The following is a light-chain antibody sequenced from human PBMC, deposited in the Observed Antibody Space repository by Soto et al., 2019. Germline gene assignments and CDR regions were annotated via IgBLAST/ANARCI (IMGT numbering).Light chain of an antibody. V-gene: IGKV1-9*01. J-gene: IGKJ4*01. CDR1: QGISSH. Sequence: IQLTQSPSSLSASVGDRVTITCRASQGISSHLAWYQQKPGRAPKLLIYEASTLQSGVPSRFSCSGSGTDVTLTIGRLQPEDFAAYYCHQLDSYPLPFGGGPKVEIK. CDR3: HQLDSYPLP. CDR2: EAS.